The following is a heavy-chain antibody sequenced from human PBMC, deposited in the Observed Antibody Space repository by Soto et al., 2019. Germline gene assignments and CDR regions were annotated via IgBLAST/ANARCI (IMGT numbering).Heavy chain of an antibody. Sequence: QVQLQESGPGLVKPSETLSLTCTVSGGSITDYSWVWIRQPAGKGLEWIGRIFSSGSTNYNPSLKGRITMSLDTSKNQFSLNLQSATAADTALYYCARESGENWTYEAHWGQGTLVTVSS. V-gene: IGHV4-4*07. CDR2: IFSSGST. CDR3: ARESGENWTYEAH. CDR1: GGSITDYS. D-gene: IGHD1-7*01. J-gene: IGHJ1*01.